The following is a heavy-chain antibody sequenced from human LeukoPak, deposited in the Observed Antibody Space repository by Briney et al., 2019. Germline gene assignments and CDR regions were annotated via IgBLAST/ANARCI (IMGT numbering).Heavy chain of an antibody. J-gene: IGHJ4*02. CDR1: GFTFDDYA. CDR3: AKDVHSSGWSSFDY. V-gene: IGHV3-9*03. CDR2: ISWNSGSI. D-gene: IGHD6-19*01. Sequence: PGRSLRLSCAASGFTFDDYAMHWVRQAPGKGLEWVSGISWNSGSIGYADSVKGRLTISRDNAKNSLYLQMNSLRAEDMALYYCAKDVHSSGWSSFDYWGQGTLVTVSS.